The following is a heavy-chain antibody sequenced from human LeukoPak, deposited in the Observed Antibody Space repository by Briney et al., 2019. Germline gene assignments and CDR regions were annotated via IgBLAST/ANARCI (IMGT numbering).Heavy chain of an antibody. CDR3: ARERYYYDSSAWTPGH. J-gene: IGHJ4*02. CDR2: FDPEDGET. CDR1: GYTLTELS. Sequence: ASVKVSCKVSGYTLTELSMHWVRQAPGKGLEWMGGFDPEDGETIYAQKFQGRVTMTEDTSTDTAYMELSSLRSEDTAVYYCARERYYYDSSAWTPGHWGQGTLVTVSS. D-gene: IGHD3-22*01. V-gene: IGHV1-24*01.